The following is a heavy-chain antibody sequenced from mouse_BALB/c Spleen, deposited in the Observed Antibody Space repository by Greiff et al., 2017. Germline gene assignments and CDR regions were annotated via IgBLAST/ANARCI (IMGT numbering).Heavy chain of an antibody. Sequence: QVQLKESGPGLVAPSQSLSITCTVSGFSLTGYGVNWVRQPPGKGLEWLGMIWGDGSTDYNSALKSRLSISKDNSKSQVFLKMNSLQTDDTARYYCARDSGNYYDDYAMDYWGQGTSVTVSS. J-gene: IGHJ4*01. CDR3: ARDSGNYYDDYAMDY. CDR1: GFSLTGYG. CDR2: IWGDGST. D-gene: IGHD2-1*01. V-gene: IGHV2-6-7*01.